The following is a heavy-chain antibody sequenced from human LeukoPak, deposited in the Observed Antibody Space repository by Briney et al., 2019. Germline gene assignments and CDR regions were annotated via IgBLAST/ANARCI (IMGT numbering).Heavy chain of an antibody. D-gene: IGHD4-11*01. V-gene: IGHV4-4*02. CDR3: ARERDYSNYPVGWFDP. J-gene: IGHJ5*02. CDR2: IYYSGST. Sequence: PSETLSLTCAVSGGSISSSNWWSWVRQPPGKGLEWIGYIYYSGSTNYNPSLKSRVTISVDTSKNQFSLKLSSVTAADTAVYYCARERDYSNYPVGWFDPWGQGTLVTVSS. CDR1: GGSISSSNW.